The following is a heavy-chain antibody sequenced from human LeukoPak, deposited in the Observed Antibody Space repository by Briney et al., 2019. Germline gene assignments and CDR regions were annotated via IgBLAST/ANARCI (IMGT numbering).Heavy chain of an antibody. V-gene: IGHV4-59*08. CDR1: GGSISSYY. D-gene: IGHD3-22*01. J-gene: IGHJ3*02. CDR2: IYYSGST. CDR3: ARRDPIISMIVGERAFDI. Sequence: SETLSLTCTVSGGSISSYYWSWIRQPPGKGLEWIGYIYYSGSTNYNPSLKSRVTISVDTSKNQFSLKLSSVTAAETAVYYCARRDPIISMIVGERAFDIWGQGTMVTVSS.